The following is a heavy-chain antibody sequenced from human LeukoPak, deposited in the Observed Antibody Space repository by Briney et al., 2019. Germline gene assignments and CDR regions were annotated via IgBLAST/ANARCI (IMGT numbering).Heavy chain of an antibody. Sequence: PSETLSLTCAVYGGSFSGYYWSWIRQPPGKGLEWIGEINHSGSTNYNPSLKSRVTISVDTSKNQFSLKLSSVTAADTAVYYCARGRARYVPRSGDWFDPWGQGTLVTVSS. CDR2: INHSGST. CDR3: ARGRARYVPRSGDWFDP. J-gene: IGHJ5*02. D-gene: IGHD3-10*02. V-gene: IGHV4-34*01. CDR1: GGSFSGYY.